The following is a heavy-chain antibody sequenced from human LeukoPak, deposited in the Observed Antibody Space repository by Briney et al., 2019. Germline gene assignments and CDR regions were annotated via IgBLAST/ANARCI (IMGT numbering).Heavy chain of an antibody. CDR1: GFTFSSYN. CDR3: ARDPAYCGSDCYSVYRDAFDI. Sequence: PGGSLILSCAASGFTFSSYNMNWVRQAPGKGLEWVSSISSSSSYIYYADSVRGRFTISRDNAKNSLYLQINSLRAEDTAVYYCARDPAYCGSDCYSVYRDAFDIWGQGTRVTVSS. D-gene: IGHD2-21*02. V-gene: IGHV3-21*01. J-gene: IGHJ3*02. CDR2: ISSSSSYI.